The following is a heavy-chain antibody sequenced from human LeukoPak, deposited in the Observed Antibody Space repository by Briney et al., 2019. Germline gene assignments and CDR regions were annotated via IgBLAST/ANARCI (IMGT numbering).Heavy chain of an antibody. V-gene: IGHV5-51*01. D-gene: IGHD3-22*01. CDR3: ARLDDYYDSIDYYYGMDV. Sequence: GESLKISCKGSGYSFTSYWSGWVRQMPGKGLEWLRIIYPGDSDTRYSPSFHGQVTISADKSISTAYLQWSSLKASDTAMYYCARLDDYYDSIDYYYGMDVWGQGTTVTVSS. CDR1: GYSFTSYW. CDR2: IYPGDSDT. J-gene: IGHJ6*02.